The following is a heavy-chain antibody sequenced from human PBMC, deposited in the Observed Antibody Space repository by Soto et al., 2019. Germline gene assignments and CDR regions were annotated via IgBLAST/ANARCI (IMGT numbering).Heavy chain of an antibody. CDR2: ISAYNGNT. CDR3: ARVFRVAAAGHFDY. CDR1: GYTFTSYG. V-gene: IGHV1-18*01. Sequence: ASVKVSCKASGYTFTSYGISWVRQAPGQGLEWMGWISAYNGNTNYAQKLQGRVTMTTGTSTSTAYMELRSLRSDDPAVYYCARVFRVAAAGHFDYWGQGTLVTVSS. J-gene: IGHJ4*02. D-gene: IGHD6-13*01.